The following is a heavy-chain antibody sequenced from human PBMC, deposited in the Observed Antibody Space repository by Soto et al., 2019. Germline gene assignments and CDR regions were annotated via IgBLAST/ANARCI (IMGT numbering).Heavy chain of an antibody. CDR3: ARDLRETLWFGELRDWFDP. Sequence: PSETLSLTCTVSGGSISSYYWSWIRQPPGKGLEWIGYIYYSGSTNYNPSLKSRVTISVDTSKNQFSLKLSSVTAADTAVYYCARDLRETLWFGELRDWFDPWGQGTLVTVSS. V-gene: IGHV4-59*01. J-gene: IGHJ5*02. CDR1: GGSISSYY. CDR2: IYYSGST. D-gene: IGHD3-10*01.